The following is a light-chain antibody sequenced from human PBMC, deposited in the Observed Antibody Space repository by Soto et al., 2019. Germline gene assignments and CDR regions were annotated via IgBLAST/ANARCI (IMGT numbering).Light chain of an antibody. CDR2: GTS. Sequence: EIAMTQSPGTLSLSPGERATLSCLASQSVSSSYLAWYQQRPGQAPRLLIYGTSSRATGIPDRFSGSGSGTDFTLTISRLEPEDFAVYYCQQYGSPITFGQGTRLEI. V-gene: IGKV3-20*01. CDR3: QQYGSPIT. CDR1: QSVSSSY. J-gene: IGKJ5*01.